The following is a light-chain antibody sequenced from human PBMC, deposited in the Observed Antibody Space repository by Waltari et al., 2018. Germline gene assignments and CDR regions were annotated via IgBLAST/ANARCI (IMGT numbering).Light chain of an antibody. CDR3: QQRSNWPPLT. CDR1: QSIRDF. Sequence: EIVLTQSPATLSLSPGDSATLSCRASQSIRDFLAWYQRKPGQAPRLLIYNAAVRATDTPARFSGSGSGTDFTLTISSLEPEDFAVYYCQQRSNWPPLTFGGGTKVEIK. V-gene: IGKV3-11*01. J-gene: IGKJ4*01. CDR2: NAA.